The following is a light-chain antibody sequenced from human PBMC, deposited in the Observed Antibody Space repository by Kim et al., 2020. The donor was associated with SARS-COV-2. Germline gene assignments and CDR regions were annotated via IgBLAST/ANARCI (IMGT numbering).Light chain of an antibody. CDR1: QGIFNY. J-gene: IGKJ4*01. CDR2: DTS. CDR3: QHYRNLPLT. V-gene: IGKV1-33*01. Sequence: DIQMTQSPSSLSASVGDRVTITCRASQGIFNYLNWYQQKPGKAPKLLIYDTSTLEIGVSSRFSGSGSGTDFTFTITNLQPDDVATYYCQHYRNLPLTLGGGTKVDIK.